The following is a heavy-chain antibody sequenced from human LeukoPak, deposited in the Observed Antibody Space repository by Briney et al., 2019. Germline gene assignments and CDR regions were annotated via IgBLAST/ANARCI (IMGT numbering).Heavy chain of an antibody. CDR2: IDHSGST. J-gene: IGHJ4*02. CDR1: GGPFSGYY. Sequence: ASETLSLTCALSGGPFSGYYWTWIRQPPGQGLEWIGEIDHSGSTNYNPSLKSRVTISRDTSKNHVSLRLSSLTAADSAVYYCARGQTKDYFDTSGYYWSQGTLVTVSS. D-gene: IGHD3-22*01. CDR3: ARGQTKDYFDTSGYY. V-gene: IGHV4-34*01.